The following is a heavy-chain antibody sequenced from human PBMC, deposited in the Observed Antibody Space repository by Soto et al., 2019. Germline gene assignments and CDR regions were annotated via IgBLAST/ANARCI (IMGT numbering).Heavy chain of an antibody. CDR1: GDSVSSNSAA. Sequence: KQSQTLSLNCAISGDSVSSNSAAWNWIRQSPSRGLEWLGRTYYRSKWYNDYAVSVKSRITINPDTSKNQFSLQLNSVTPEDTAVYYCARTPGTGVEVLFDYWGQGTLVTVSS. D-gene: IGHD7-27*01. V-gene: IGHV6-1*01. J-gene: IGHJ4*02. CDR2: TYYRSKWYN. CDR3: ARTPGTGVEVLFDY.